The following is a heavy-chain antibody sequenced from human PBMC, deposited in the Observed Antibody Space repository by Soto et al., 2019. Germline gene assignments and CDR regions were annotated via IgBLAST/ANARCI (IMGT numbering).Heavy chain of an antibody. CDR3: ARENRMTTVTTDWFDP. CDR2: INPSGGST. V-gene: IGHV1-46*01. J-gene: IGHJ5*02. Sequence: ASVKVSCKASGCTFTSYYMHWVRQAPGQGLEWMGIINPSGGSTSYAQKFQGRVTMTRDTSTSTVYMELSSLRSEDTAVYYCARENRMTTVTTDWFDPWGQGTLVTVSS. D-gene: IGHD4-17*01. CDR1: GCTFTSYY.